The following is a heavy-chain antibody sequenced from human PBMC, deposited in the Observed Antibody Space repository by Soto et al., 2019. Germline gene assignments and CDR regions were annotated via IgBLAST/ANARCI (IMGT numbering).Heavy chain of an antibody. D-gene: IGHD4-4*01. CDR1: GFTFSSYE. Sequence: EVQLVESGGGLVQAGGSLRLFCAVSGFTFSSYEMNWVRQAPWKGLEWVSYIGTSGKTIYYADSVRGRFTISRDNAKKTLDLQMNSLRAEVTAVYFCARDPAIYSGKFAYCLDVWGRGTTVTVSS. CDR3: ARDPAIYSGKFAYCLDV. V-gene: IGHV3-48*03. CDR2: IGTSGKTI. J-gene: IGHJ6*02.